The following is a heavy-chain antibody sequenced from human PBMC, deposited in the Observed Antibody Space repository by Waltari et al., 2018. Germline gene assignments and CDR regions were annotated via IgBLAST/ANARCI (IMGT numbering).Heavy chain of an antibody. V-gene: IGHV4-39*07. J-gene: IGHJ5*02. CDR2: IYYSGST. Sequence: QLQLQESGPGLVKPSETLSLTCTVSGGSISSSSYYWGWIRQPPGKGLEWIGSIYYSGSTYYTPSLKSRVTISVDTSKNQFSLKLSSVTAADTAVYYWARCGYELGWFDPWGQGTLVTVSS. CDR1: GGSISSSSYY. CDR3: ARCGYELGWFDP. D-gene: IGHD5-12*01.